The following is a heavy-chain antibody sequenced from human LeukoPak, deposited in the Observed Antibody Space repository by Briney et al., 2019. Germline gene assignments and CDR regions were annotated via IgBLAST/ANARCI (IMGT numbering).Heavy chain of an antibody. CDR3: NGGYYYADY. Sequence: PGGSLRLSCAASGFTFSSYGMHWVRQAPGKGLEWVAVISYDGSNKYYADSVKGRFTISRDNSKNTLYLQMNSLRAEDTAVYYCNGGYYYADYWGQGTLVTVSS. V-gene: IGHV3-30*03. D-gene: IGHD3-22*01. J-gene: IGHJ4*02. CDR1: GFTFSSYG. CDR2: ISYDGSNK.